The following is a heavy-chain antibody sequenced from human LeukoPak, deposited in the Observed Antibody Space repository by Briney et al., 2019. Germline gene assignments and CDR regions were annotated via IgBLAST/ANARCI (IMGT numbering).Heavy chain of an antibody. Sequence: GGSLRLSCAASGFTFSSYWMSWVRQAPGKGLEWVSDISGTGGRTYYADSVKGRFTISRDNSKNTVDLLMNSLRAEDTAIYYCARDVPYYYDSSGYYSPFDCWGQGTLVTVSS. CDR2: ISGTGGRT. CDR3: ARDVPYYYDSSGYYSPFDC. V-gene: IGHV3-23*01. J-gene: IGHJ4*02. D-gene: IGHD3-22*01. CDR1: GFTFSSYW.